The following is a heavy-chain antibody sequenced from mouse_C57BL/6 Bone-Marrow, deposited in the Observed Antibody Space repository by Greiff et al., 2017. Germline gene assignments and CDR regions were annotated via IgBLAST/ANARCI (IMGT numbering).Heavy chain of an antibody. CDR1: GYTFTSYG. Sequence: QVQLKESGAELARPGASVKLSCKASGYTFTSYGISWVKQRTGQGLEWIGEIYPRSGNTYYNEKFKGKATLTADKSSSTAYMELRSLTSEDSAVDFCARPSRLGDYWGQGTTPTVSS. V-gene: IGHV1-81*01. D-gene: IGHD3-3*01. J-gene: IGHJ2*01. CDR3: ARPSRLGDY. CDR2: IYPRSGNT.